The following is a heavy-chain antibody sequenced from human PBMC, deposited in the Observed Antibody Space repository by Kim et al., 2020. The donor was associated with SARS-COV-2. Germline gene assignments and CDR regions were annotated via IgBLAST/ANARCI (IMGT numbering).Heavy chain of an antibody. Sequence: HYSPKFQGRINFTRDQSATIVYMELSSLKSEDTAVYFCAREGSGSYNWLDPWGQGTLVTVSS. V-gene: IGHV1-3*01. J-gene: IGHJ5*02. CDR3: AREGSGSYNWLDP. D-gene: IGHD3-10*01.